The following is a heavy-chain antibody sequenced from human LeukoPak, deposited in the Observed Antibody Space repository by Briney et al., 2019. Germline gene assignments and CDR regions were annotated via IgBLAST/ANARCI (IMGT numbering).Heavy chain of an antibody. Sequence: SETLSLTCAVYGGSFSGYYWSWIRQPPGKGLEWIGEINHSGSTNYDPSLKSRVTISLDTSKNQFSLKLSSVTAADTAVYYCARVVGLLALVWFDPLGQGTLVTVSS. V-gene: IGHV4-34*01. CDR3: ARVVGLLALVWFDP. CDR1: GGSFSGYY. J-gene: IGHJ5*02. D-gene: IGHD1-7*01. CDR2: INHSGST.